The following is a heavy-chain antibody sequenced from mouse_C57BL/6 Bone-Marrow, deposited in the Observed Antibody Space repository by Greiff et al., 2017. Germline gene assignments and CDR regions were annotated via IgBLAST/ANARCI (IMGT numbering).Heavy chain of an antibody. CDR1: GFNFKDYS. Sequence: VQLQQSGAELVRPGASVKLSCTASGFNFKDYSMPWVQQRPEQGLEWVGRIDPEDGDTEYAPKFQGKDTMTADTSSNTAYLQLSSLTSEDTAVYYCTAPIRRGDYWGQGTTLTVSS. D-gene: IGHD2-12*01. J-gene: IGHJ2*01. CDR3: TAPIRRGDY. V-gene: IGHV14-1*01. CDR2: IDPEDGDT.